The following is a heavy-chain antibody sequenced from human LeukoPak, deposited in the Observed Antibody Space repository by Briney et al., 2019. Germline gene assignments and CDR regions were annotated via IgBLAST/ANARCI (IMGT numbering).Heavy chain of an antibody. Sequence: ASVKVSCKVSGYTLTDYYLHWVRQAPGQGLEWMGWINPKSGSTHYAQKFQGRVIMTRDTSLNTAYLGLTSLRSDDTAIYFCGRRVSRGWTDYWGQGTLVTVSS. CDR1: GYTLTDYY. CDR2: INPKSGST. J-gene: IGHJ4*02. D-gene: IGHD2-15*01. CDR3: GRRVSRGWTDY. V-gene: IGHV1-2*02.